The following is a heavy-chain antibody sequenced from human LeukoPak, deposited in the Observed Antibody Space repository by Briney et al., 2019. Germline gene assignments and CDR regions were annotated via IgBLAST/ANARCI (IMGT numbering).Heavy chain of an antibody. Sequence: GGSLRLSCAASGFTFSSYAMSWVRQAPGKGLEWVSAIGGSGGSTYYADSVKGRFTISRDNSKNTLYLQMNSLRAEDTAVYYCAKAEAVAGTEGFDYWGQGTLVTVSS. V-gene: IGHV3-23*01. CDR2: IGGSGGST. CDR1: GFTFSSYA. CDR3: AKAEAVAGTEGFDY. D-gene: IGHD6-19*01. J-gene: IGHJ4*02.